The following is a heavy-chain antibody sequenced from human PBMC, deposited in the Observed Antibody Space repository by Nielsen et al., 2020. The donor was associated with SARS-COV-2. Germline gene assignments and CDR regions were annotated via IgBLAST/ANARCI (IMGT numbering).Heavy chain of an antibody. CDR3: ARAPDIVLGPTAIPI. D-gene: IGHD2-8*02. CDR2: IYYSGST. J-gene: IGHJ3*02. CDR1: GGSISSSSYY. Sequence: SETLSLTCTVSGGSISSSSYYWGWIRQPPGKGLEWIGIIYYSGSTYYNPSLKSRVTISVDRSKNQFSLKVRFVTAADTAVYYCARAPDIVLGPTAIPIWGQGTMVPVSS. V-gene: IGHV4-39*07.